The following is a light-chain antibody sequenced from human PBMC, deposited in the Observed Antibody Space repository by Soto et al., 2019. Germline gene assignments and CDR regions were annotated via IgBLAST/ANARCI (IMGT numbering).Light chain of an antibody. CDR2: GAS. CDR1: QSVSNNY. V-gene: IGKV3-20*01. CDR3: QQYENYWT. Sequence: EIVLTQSPGTLSLSPGERATLSCRASQSVSNNYLAWYQQKPGQAPRLLIYGASNRATGIPDRFSGSGSGTDFTLTISNLQPDDCATYYCQQYENYWTFGQGTKVDIK. J-gene: IGKJ1*01.